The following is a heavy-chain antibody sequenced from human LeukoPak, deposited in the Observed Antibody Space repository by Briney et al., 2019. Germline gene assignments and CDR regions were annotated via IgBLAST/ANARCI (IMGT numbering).Heavy chain of an antibody. D-gene: IGHD2-2*01. Sequence: GASVKVSCKASGYTFSNFGISWVRQALGQGLEWMGWISGNNDNPNYGQKFQGRFTVTTDSSTSTAYMELRDLRSDDTAVYYCARDGTSTDDYWGQGTLVTVSS. V-gene: IGHV1-18*01. J-gene: IGHJ4*02. CDR2: ISGNNDNP. CDR3: ARDGTSTDDY. CDR1: GYTFSNFG.